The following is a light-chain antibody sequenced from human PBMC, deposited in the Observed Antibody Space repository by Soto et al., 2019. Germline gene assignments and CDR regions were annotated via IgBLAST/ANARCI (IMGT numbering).Light chain of an antibody. Sequence: EIVMTQSPATLSVSPGERATLSCRASQTVLTNLAWYQQKPGQAPRLLIYDASTRATAIPARFTGGGSGTEFTLTINSLQSEDFALYYCQQYNNWPRTFGQGTKVDIK. V-gene: IGKV3-15*01. J-gene: IGKJ1*01. CDR3: QQYNNWPRT. CDR1: QTVLTN. CDR2: DAS.